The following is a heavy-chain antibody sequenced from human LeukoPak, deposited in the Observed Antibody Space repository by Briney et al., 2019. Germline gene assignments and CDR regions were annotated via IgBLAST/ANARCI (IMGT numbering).Heavy chain of an antibody. V-gene: IGHV3-11*01. CDR2: ISRGGSTV. CDR3: ARQYSSGWYAYFDL. J-gene: IGHJ4*02. Sequence: KPGGSLRLSCAASGFTFSDFYFNWIRQVPGKGLEWVSYISRGGSTVYYAESVKGRFTISRDNAKTSLYLQMNSLRAEDTAVYYCARQYSSGWYAYFDLWGQGTLVTVSS. CDR1: GFTFSDFY. D-gene: IGHD6-13*01.